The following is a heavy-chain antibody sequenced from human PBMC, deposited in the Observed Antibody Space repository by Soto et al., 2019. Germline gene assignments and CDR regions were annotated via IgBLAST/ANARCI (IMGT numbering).Heavy chain of an antibody. CDR3: ARGTPMMEAAPEKHYFDS. CDR2: INHSGST. Sequence: SETLSLTCAVYGGSFNGYYWSWIRQSPEKGLEWIGEINHSGSTSQNPSLKSRVSISVDTSKNQVSLKLRSLTAADTAVYYCARGTPMMEAAPEKHYFDSWGLGNRVTVSS. CDR1: GGSFNGYY. J-gene: IGHJ4*02. D-gene: IGHD3-22*01. V-gene: IGHV4-34*01.